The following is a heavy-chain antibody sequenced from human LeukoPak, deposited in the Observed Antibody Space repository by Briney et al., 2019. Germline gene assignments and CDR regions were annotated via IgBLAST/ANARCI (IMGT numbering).Heavy chain of an antibody. V-gene: IGHV4-34*04. CDR1: GGSFSGYY. J-gene: IGHJ5*02. D-gene: IGHD3-22*01. Sequence: SETLSLTCAVSGGSFSGYYWSWIRQPPGKGLEWIGEINHSGSTNNNPSPKRRATITVDTYKNQLSLQLSSVAAADTAVYYCGRGRYYYESSGYHYGRAFVPWGQGTLVTVSS. CDR2: INHSGST. CDR3: GRGRYYYESSGYHYGRAFVP.